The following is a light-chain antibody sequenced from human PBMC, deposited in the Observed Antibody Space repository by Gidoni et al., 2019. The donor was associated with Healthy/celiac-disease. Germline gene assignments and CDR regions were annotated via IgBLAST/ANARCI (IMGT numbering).Light chain of an antibody. J-gene: IGKJ2*01. Sequence: EIVLTQSPAPLSLSPRERATLSCRASQSVSSYLAWYQQKPGPDPRLLIYDASNRATGIPARFSGSGSGTDFTLTISSLEPEDFAVYYCQQRSNWPPRYTFGQGTKLEIK. CDR2: DAS. V-gene: IGKV3-11*01. CDR3: QQRSNWPPRYT. CDR1: QSVSSY.